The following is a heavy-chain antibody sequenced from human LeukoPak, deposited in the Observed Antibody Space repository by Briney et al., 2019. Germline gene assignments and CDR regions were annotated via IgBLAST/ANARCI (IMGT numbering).Heavy chain of an antibody. V-gene: IGHV4-34*01. CDR1: GGSFSGYY. CDR3: ARHGTIFGVAEVGY. J-gene: IGHJ4*02. D-gene: IGHD3-3*01. CDR2: INHRGYS. Sequence: SETLSLTCAAYGGSFSGYYWSWIRQPLGKGLEWIGDINHRGYSNCNPSLKSRVTISEDTSKNQFSLKLSSVTAADTAVYYCARHGTIFGVAEVGYWGQGTLVTVSS.